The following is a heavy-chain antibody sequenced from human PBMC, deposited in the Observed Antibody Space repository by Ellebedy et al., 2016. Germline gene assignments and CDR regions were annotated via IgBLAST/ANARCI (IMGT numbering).Heavy chain of an antibody. D-gene: IGHD4-23*01. CDR2: IYPGDSPT. J-gene: IGHJ5*01. CDR1: GNNFTSDL. V-gene: IGHV5-51*01. CDR3: AKRGLLGGWYAS. Sequence: GESLKISCKGSGNNFTSDLIAWVRQKPGKGLEWMGIIYPGDSPTKYSPSFQGTVTISADKSISAAYLQWSSLKASDTAVYYCAKRGLLGGWYASWGQGTPVTVSS.